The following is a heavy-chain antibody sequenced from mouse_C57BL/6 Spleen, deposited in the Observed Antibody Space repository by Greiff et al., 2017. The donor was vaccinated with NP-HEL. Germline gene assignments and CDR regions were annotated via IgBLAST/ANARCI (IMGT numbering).Heavy chain of an antibody. Sequence: QVQLKQSGAELVRPGSSVKLSCKASGYTFTSYWMHWVKQRPIQGLEWIGNIDPSDSETHYNQKFKDKATLTVDKSSSTAYMQLSSLTSEDSAVYYWARLDGYYDAMDYWGQGTSVTVSS. CDR1: GYTFTSYW. D-gene: IGHD2-3*01. V-gene: IGHV1-52*01. CDR3: ARLDGYYDAMDY. CDR2: IDPSDSET. J-gene: IGHJ4*01.